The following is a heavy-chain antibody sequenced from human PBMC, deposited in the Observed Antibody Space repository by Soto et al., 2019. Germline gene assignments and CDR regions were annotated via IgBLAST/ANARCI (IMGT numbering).Heavy chain of an antibody. CDR2: INHSGST. CDR1: GGSFSGYY. CDR3: ATSSRWQWLVYYFDY. Sequence: SETLSLTCAVYGGSFSGYYWSWIRQPPGKGLEWIGEINHSGSTNYNPSLKSRVTISVDTSKNQFSLKLSSVTAADTAVYYCATSSRWQWLVYYFDYWGQGTLGTVSS. D-gene: IGHD6-19*01. J-gene: IGHJ4*02. V-gene: IGHV4-34*01.